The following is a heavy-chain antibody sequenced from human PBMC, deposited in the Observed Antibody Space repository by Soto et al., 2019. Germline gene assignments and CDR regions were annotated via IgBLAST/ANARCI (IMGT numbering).Heavy chain of an antibody. D-gene: IGHD3-3*01. V-gene: IGHV1-2*04. CDR2: INPNSGGT. CDR3: ARGRNYDFWSGPTPYYMDV. CDR1: GYTFTGYY. Sequence: ASVKVSCKASGYTFTGYYMHWVRQAPGQGLEWMGWINPNSGGTNYAQKFQGWVTMTRDTSISTAYMELSRLRSDDTAVYYCARGRNYDFWSGPTPYYMDVWGKGTTVTVSS. J-gene: IGHJ6*03.